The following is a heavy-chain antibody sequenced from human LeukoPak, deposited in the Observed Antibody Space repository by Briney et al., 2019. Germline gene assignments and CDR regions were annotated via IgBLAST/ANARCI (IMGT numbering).Heavy chain of an antibody. J-gene: IGHJ4*02. D-gene: IGHD2-2*01. CDR3: ARGVVVPAAIGV. CDR2: IYYSGST. Sequence: SETLSLTCTVSGGSISSYYWSWIRQPPGKGLEWIGYIYYSGSTNYNPSLKSRVTISVDTSKNQFSLKLSSVTAADTAVYYCARGVVVPAAIGVWGQGTLVTVSS. V-gene: IGHV4-59*01. CDR1: GGSISSYY.